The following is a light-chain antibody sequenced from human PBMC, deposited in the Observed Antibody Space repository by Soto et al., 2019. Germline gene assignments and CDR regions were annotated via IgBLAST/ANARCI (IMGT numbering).Light chain of an antibody. CDR3: QSYDSSLSGVV. CDR2: GNS. V-gene: IGLV1-40*01. J-gene: IGLJ2*01. CDR1: SSNIGAGYD. Sequence: QPVLTQPLSVSGAPGQRVTISCTGSSSNIGAGYDVHWYQQLLGTAPKLLIYGNSNRPAGVPDRFSGSKSGTSASLAITGLQAEDEADYYCQSYDSSLSGVVFGGGTKGTVL.